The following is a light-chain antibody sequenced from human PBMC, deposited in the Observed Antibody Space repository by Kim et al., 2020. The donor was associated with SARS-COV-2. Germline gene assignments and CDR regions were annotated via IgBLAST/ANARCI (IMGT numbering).Light chain of an antibody. CDR2: GAC. J-gene: IGKJ3*01. CDR3: QKSNNSPFT. Sequence: LCPEENAPPSCAAPHSVRPHFARDPQKPRQAPRLPSYGACPRAPGIPPRFSGGGSVTQFTLTLSSLQSEDFAVYYCQKSNNSPFTFGAATKVDIK. V-gene: IGKV3-15*01. CDR1: HSVRPH.